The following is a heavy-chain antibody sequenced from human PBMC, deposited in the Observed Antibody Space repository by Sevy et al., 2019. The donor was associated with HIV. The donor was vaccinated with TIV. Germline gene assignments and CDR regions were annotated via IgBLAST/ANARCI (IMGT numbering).Heavy chain of an antibody. CDR1: GYTFTSYD. Sequence: ASVKVCCKASGYTFTSYDINWVRQATGQGLEWMGWMNPNSGNTGYAQKFQGRVTMTRNTSISTAYMELSSLRSEDTAVYYCARVLGYCSSTSCYINGMDVWGQGTTVTVSS. CDR2: MNPNSGNT. D-gene: IGHD2-2*02. CDR3: ARVLGYCSSTSCYINGMDV. V-gene: IGHV1-8*01. J-gene: IGHJ6*02.